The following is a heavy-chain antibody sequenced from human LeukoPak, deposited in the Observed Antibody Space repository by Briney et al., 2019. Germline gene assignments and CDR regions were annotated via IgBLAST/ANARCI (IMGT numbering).Heavy chain of an antibody. CDR2: IYTSGST. D-gene: IGHD4-17*01. CDR1: GDSISSYY. J-gene: IGHJ4*02. V-gene: IGHV4-4*09. CDR3: ARGGRYGETFDY. Sequence: SETLSLTCTVSGDSISSYYWSWIRQPPGKGLEWIGYIYTSGSTNYNPSLKSRVTISVDTSKNQFSLKLSSVTAADTAVYYCARGGRYGETFDYWGQGTLVTVSS.